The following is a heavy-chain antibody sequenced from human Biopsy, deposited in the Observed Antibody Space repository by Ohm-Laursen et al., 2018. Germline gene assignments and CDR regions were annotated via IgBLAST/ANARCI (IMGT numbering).Heavy chain of an antibody. Sequence: TLSLTCAVFGKTFSDYQWSWIRQPPGKGLEWIGQINQAGTTNYNPSLKSRVSISADASKYEFSLRLTSVTAADTAVYYCAGIVLGPTNDAFDIWGQGTMVTVSS. CDR2: INQAGTT. CDR3: AGIVLGPTNDAFDI. J-gene: IGHJ3*02. V-gene: IGHV4-34*08. CDR1: GKTFSDYQ. D-gene: IGHD1-26*01.